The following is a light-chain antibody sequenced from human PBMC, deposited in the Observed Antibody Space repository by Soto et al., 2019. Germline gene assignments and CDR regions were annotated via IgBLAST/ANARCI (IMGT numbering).Light chain of an antibody. CDR2: KAS. CDR1: QSVSGW. J-gene: IGKJ1*01. V-gene: IGKV1-5*03. CDR3: QQYKSYWT. Sequence: DIQMTQSPSTLSASVGDTVTVTCRASQSVSGWLAWYQQKPGEAPKLLIFKASTLESGVPSRFSGSGSGTEFALTISSLQPDDFATYYCQQYKSYWTFGQGTKVEVK.